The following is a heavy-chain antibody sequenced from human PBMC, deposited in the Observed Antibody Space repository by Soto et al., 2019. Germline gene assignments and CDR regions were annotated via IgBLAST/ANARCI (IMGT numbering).Heavy chain of an antibody. CDR1: GFTFSSYG. CDR2: ISYDGSNK. V-gene: IGHV3-30*18. J-gene: IGHJ6*03. CDR3: AKAALRLLEWYYYMDV. D-gene: IGHD3-3*01. Sequence: QVQLVESGGGVVQPGRSLRLSCAASGFTFSSYGMHWVRQAPGKGLEWVAVISYDGSNKYYADSVKGRFTISRDNSKNTLYLQMNSLRAEDTAVYYCAKAALRLLEWYYYMDVWGKGTTVTVSS.